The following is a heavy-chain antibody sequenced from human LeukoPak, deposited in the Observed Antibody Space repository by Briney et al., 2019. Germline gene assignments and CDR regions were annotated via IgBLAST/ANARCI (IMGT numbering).Heavy chain of an antibody. J-gene: IGHJ5*02. V-gene: IGHV3-74*01. CDR1: GFTFSSYW. CDR3: AREGGHCDILTCWKWFDP. Sequence: PGGSLRLSCTASGFTFSSYWMNWVRQVPGKGLVWVSRIKGDGSTTSYADSVKGRFTISRDSAKDTLYLQMNSLRVEDTAIYYCAREGGHCDILTCWKWFDPWAREPWSPSPQ. CDR2: IKGDGSTT. D-gene: IGHD2-15*01.